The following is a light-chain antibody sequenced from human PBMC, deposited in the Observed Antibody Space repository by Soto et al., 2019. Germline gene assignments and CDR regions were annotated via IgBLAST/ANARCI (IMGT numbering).Light chain of an antibody. CDR3: QQRSNYLT. CDR1: QSVSSY. V-gene: IGKV3-11*01. J-gene: IGKJ4*01. Sequence: EIVLTQSPATLSLSPGERATLSCRASQSVSSYLAWYQQKPGQAPRLLIYDASKRATGIPARFSGSGSGAYFTPTISRLAPDYFALYYHQQRSNYLTFGRGTHLEIK. CDR2: DAS.